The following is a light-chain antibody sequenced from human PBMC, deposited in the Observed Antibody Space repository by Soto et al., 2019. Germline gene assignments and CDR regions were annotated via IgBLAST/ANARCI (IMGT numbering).Light chain of an antibody. Sequence: DIQMTQSPSTLSASVGDRVTITCRASQSISSWLAWYQQKPGKAPKLLIYDVSSLESGVSSRFSGSGSGTEFTLTISNLQPDDFATYYCQQYNSYSWTFGQGTKVEI. CDR1: QSISSW. V-gene: IGKV1-5*01. J-gene: IGKJ1*01. CDR2: DVS. CDR3: QQYNSYSWT.